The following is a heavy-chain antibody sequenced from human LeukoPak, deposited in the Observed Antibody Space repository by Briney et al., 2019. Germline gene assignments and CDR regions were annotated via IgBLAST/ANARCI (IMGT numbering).Heavy chain of an antibody. CDR1: GYTFTSYD. CDR3: ARSPGRRYCSSTSCRTFDY. V-gene: IGHV1-8*01. J-gene: IGHJ4*02. D-gene: IGHD2-2*01. CDR2: MNPNSGNT. Sequence: ASVKVSCKASGYTFTSYDINWVRQATGQGLEWMGWMNPNSGNTGYAQKFQGRVTMTRNTSISTAYMELSSLRSEDTAVYYCARSPGRRYCSSTSCRTFDYWGQGTLVTVSS.